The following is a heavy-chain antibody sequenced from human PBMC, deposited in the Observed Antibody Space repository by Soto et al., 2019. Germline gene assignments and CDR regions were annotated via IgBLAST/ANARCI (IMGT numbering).Heavy chain of an antibody. V-gene: IGHV4-31*02. D-gene: IGHD5-12*01. Sequence: TLSLACTVSGGSVSSGAYYWTWIRQRPGKGLEWIGYIYYSGSTYYSPSLKSRLSISLDTSKNQFSLRLSSVTAADTAMYYCARARLRAVYAFDIWGQGTMVTVSS. J-gene: IGHJ3*02. CDR2: IYYSGST. CDR1: GGSVSSGAYY. CDR3: ARARLRAVYAFDI.